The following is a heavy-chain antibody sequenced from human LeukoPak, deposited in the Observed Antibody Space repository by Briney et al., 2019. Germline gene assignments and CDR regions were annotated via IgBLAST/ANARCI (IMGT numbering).Heavy chain of an antibody. Sequence: SETLSLTCTVSGGSISSSSYYWGWIRQPPGKGLEWIGSIYYSGSTYYNPSLKSRVTISVDTSKNQFSLKLSSVTAADTAVYYCARFVIGAEQQLSPHDAFDIWGQGTMVTVSS. CDR1: GGSISSSSYY. J-gene: IGHJ3*02. CDR2: IYYSGST. D-gene: IGHD6-13*01. CDR3: ARFVIGAEQQLSPHDAFDI. V-gene: IGHV4-39*01.